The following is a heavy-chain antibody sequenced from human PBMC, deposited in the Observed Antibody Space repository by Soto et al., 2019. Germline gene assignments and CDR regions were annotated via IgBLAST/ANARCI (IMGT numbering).Heavy chain of an antibody. J-gene: IGHJ4*02. CDR3: ARDKITGLFDY. CDR2: INHSGST. V-gene: IGHV4-34*01. D-gene: IGHD2-8*02. Sequence: SETLSLTCAVYGGSFSGYYWTWIRQPPGTGLEWIGEINHSGSTNYNPSLKSRVTISVDTSKNQFSLKLTSVTAADTAVYYCARDKITGLFDYWGQGTLVTLL. CDR1: GGSFSGYY.